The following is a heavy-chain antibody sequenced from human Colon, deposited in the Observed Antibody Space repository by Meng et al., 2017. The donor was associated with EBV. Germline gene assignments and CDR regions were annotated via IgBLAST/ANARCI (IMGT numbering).Heavy chain of an antibody. CDR3: ARGELLWDY. Sequence: LWESGPGLVQRSQHLSLTCTVSGDSISSGASFWSWIRQPPGKGLEWIGYMDYRGSTFYNPSLKSRVTISVDTSKNQFSLKLSSVIAADTAVYFCARGELLWDYWGQGTLVTVSS. CDR2: MDYRGST. J-gene: IGHJ4*02. V-gene: IGHV4-30-4*01. CDR1: GDSISSGASF. D-gene: IGHD2-2*01.